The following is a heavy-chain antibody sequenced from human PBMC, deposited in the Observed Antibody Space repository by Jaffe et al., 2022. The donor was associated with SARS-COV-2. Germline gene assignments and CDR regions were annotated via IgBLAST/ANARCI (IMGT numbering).Heavy chain of an antibody. J-gene: IGHJ4*02. V-gene: IGHV3-48*03. CDR3: ASPSSSWYEGFDY. Sequence: EVQLVESGGGLVQPGGSLRLSCAASGFTFSSYEMNWVRQAPGKGLEWVSYISSSGSTIYYADSVKGRFTISRDNAKNSLYLQMNSLRAEDTAVYYCASPSSSWYEGFDYWGQGTLVTVSS. CDR1: GFTFSSYE. CDR2: ISSSGSTI. D-gene: IGHD6-13*01.